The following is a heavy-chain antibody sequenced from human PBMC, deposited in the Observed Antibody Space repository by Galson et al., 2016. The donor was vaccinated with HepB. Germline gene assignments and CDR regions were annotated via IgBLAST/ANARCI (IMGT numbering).Heavy chain of an antibody. J-gene: IGHJ6*02. CDR1: GGSISSSGYY. CDR3: ARRGLTYYYGMDV. CDR2: IYHSGST. Sequence: ATLSLTCTVSGGSISSSGYYWGWIRQPPGKGLEWIGSIYHSGSTYYNPSLKGRVTISVDTSKNQFSLKLSSVTAADTAVYFCARRGLTYYYGMDVWGQGTTVTVSS. D-gene: IGHD3-10*01. V-gene: IGHV4-39*01.